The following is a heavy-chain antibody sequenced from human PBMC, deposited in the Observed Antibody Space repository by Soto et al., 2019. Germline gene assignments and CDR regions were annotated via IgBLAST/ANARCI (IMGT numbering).Heavy chain of an antibody. Sequence: QVQLVESGGGVVQPGRSLRLSCAASGFTFSSYGMHWVRQAPGKGLEWVAFISYDGINKYYAESVKGRFTISRDNSKNTLYLQMSSLRAEETAVYYCAKDRWVRQLRSYFNYWGQGTLVTVSS. V-gene: IGHV3-30*18. J-gene: IGHJ4*02. D-gene: IGHD4-17*01. CDR3: AKDRWVRQLRSYFNY. CDR1: GFTFSSYG. CDR2: ISYDGINK.